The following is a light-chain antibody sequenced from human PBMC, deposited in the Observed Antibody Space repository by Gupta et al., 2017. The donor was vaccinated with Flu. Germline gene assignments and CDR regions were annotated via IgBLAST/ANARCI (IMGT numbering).Light chain of an antibody. Sequence: PATLSGSPAEIATLSCRASQSVSSDLAWYQQKPGQAPRLLIYGASTRATGLPARFSGSGSAMDFTLTISSLQSEAFAVYYCQQQHTWLWTFGQGTKVEIK. J-gene: IGKJ1*01. CDR2: GAS. CDR1: QSVSSD. CDR3: QQQHTWLWT. V-gene: IGKV3-15*01.